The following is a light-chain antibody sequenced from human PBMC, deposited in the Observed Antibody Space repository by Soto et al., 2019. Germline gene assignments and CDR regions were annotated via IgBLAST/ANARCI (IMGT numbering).Light chain of an antibody. Sequence: DIPLTQSPSFLSASVGVRVTLTCRASQVIARYLAWYQQKPGQAPKLLIYAASTLQSGVPARFSGSGSGTEFTLTISSLQPEDFATYYCQQLNISPFTFCGGTKVEIK. CDR2: AAS. CDR1: QVIARY. CDR3: QQLNISPFT. V-gene: IGKV1-9*01. J-gene: IGKJ4*01.